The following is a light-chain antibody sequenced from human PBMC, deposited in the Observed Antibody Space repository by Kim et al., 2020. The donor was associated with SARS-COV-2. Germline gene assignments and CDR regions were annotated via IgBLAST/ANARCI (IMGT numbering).Light chain of an antibody. V-gene: IGLV1-40*01. CDR2: SNG. J-gene: IGLJ1*01. CDR1: SSNIGAGYD. CDR3: QSYDSSLNSYV. Sequence: QSVLTQPPSVSGAPGQTVTVSCIGSSSNIGAGYDVHWYQHLPTTAPKLLIYSNGNRPSGVPDRFSGSKSGTSASLAITGLQAEDEADYYCQSYDSSLNSYVFGSVTKVTVL.